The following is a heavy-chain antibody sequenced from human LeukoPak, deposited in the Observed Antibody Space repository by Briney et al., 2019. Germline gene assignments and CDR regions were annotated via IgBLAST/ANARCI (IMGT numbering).Heavy chain of an antibody. Sequence: SETLSLTCAFYGVSFSGYYWNWIRQHPGKGLEWIGYIYYSGSTYYNPSLKSRVTISVDTSKNQFSLKLSSVTAADTAVYYCAHSSGYYDPFDYWGQGTLVTVSS. V-gene: IGHV4-31*11. CDR1: GVSFSGYY. D-gene: IGHD3-22*01. CDR3: AHSSGYYDPFDY. CDR2: IYYSGST. J-gene: IGHJ4*02.